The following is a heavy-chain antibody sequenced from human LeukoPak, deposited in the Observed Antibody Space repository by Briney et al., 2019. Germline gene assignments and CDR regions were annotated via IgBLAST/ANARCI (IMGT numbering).Heavy chain of an antibody. D-gene: IGHD3-22*01. V-gene: IGHV1-24*01. CDR3: ATLVMIAGGFDY. CDR1: GYTLTGLS. Sequence: ASVKVSCKVSGYTLTGLSMHWVRQAPGKGLEWMGGFDPEDGETIYAQKFQGRVTMTEDTSTDTAYMELSSLRSEDTAVYYCATLVMIAGGFDYWGQGTLVTVSS. CDR2: FDPEDGET. J-gene: IGHJ4*02.